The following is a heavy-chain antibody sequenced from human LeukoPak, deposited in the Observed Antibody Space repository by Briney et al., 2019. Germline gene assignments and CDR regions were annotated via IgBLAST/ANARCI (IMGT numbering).Heavy chain of an antibody. CDR3: ARVPYDSSGYFFDY. V-gene: IGHV4-31*03. CDR2: VYYSGST. CDR1: GDSIGGGDYY. D-gene: IGHD3-22*01. Sequence: SQTLSLTCTVSGDSIGGGDYYWSWIRQHPGKGLEWIGYVYYSGSTYYNPSLKSRLTISLDTSKNQFSLKLSSVTAADTAVYYCARVPYDSSGYFFDYWGQGTLVTVSS. J-gene: IGHJ4*02.